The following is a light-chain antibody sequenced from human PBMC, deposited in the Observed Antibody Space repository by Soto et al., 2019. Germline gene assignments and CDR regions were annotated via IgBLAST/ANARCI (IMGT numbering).Light chain of an antibody. CDR2: EVT. V-gene: IGLV2-14*01. CDR1: SCDVGFYNY. CDR3: CSYTTSSTRV. J-gene: IGLJ1*01. Sequence: QSVLTQPASVSGSPGQSIAISCTGSSCDVGFYNYISWYQQHPGKVPKLIIYEVTNRPSGVSNRFSGSKSGNTASLTISGLQAEDEADYYCCSYTTSSTRVFGTGTKVTVL.